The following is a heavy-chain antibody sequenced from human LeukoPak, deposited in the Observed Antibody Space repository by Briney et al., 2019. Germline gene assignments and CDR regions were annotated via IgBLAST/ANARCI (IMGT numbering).Heavy chain of an antibody. V-gene: IGHV3-30*02. CDR3: AREAAFDI. CDR1: GFSFSTYS. Sequence: GGSLRLSCAASGFSFSTYSMHWVRQAPGKGLEWVAFIRYDGNNEYFADSVKGRFTISGDNAKNSLYLQMNSLRAEDTAVYYCAREAAFDIWGQGTMVTVSS. CDR2: IRYDGNNE. J-gene: IGHJ3*02.